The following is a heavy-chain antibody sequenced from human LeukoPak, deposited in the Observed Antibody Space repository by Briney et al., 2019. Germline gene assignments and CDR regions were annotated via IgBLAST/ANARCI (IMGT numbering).Heavy chain of an antibody. D-gene: IGHD6-13*01. Sequence: GGSLRLSCAASGFPFNAYWMTWVRQAPGKGLEWVANIRQDGDTKYYVDSVKGRFTISRDNAMNSLYLQMNSLRAEDTAIYYCARSLPYGTTWYGRSDFWGRGTLVTVSS. CDR2: IRQDGDTK. CDR1: GFPFNAYW. CDR3: ARSLPYGTTWYGRSDF. V-gene: IGHV3-7*03. J-gene: IGHJ4*02.